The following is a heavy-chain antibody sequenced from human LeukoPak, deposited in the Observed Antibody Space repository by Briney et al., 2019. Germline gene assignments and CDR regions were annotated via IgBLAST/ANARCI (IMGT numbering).Heavy chain of an antibody. CDR1: GYTFTSYD. J-gene: IGHJ4*02. CDR2: MNPNSGNT. CDR3: ASWSPYSSSWHY. D-gene: IGHD6-13*01. V-gene: IGHV1-8*03. Sequence: ASVKDSCKASGYTFTSYDINWVRQATGQGLEWMGWMNPNSGNTGYAQKFQGRVTITRNTSISTAYMELSSLRSEDTAVYYCASWSPYSSSWHYWGQGTLVTVSS.